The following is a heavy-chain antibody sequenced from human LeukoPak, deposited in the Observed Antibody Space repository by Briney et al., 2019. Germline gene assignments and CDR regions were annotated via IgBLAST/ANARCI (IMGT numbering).Heavy chain of an antibody. CDR1: GGSISSGGYY. CDR3: ASRNWNYAWFDP. V-gene: IGHV4-31*03. J-gene: IGHJ5*02. D-gene: IGHD1-7*01. Sequence: PSQTLSLTCTVSGGSISSGGYYWSWIRQHPGKGLEWIGYLYYSGSTYYNPPLKSRVTISVDTSKNQFSLKLSSVTAADTAVYYCASRNWNYAWFDPWGQGTLVTVSS. CDR2: LYYSGST.